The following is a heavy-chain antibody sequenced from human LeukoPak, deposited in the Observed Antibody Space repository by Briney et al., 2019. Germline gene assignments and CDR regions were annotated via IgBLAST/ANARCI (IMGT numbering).Heavy chain of an antibody. CDR1: GDSIRSGGYY. D-gene: IGHD6-6*01. CDR2: IHYSGSA. V-gene: IGHV4-31*03. CDR3: ARPFEYSSSSGAFDI. Sequence: PSETLSLTCTVSGDSIRSGGYYWSWIRQHPGEGLEWIGFIHYSGSAYFTPSLKSRVIISIDTSKSQFSLTLSSVTAADTAVYYCARPFEYSSSSGAFDIWGQGTMVTVSS. J-gene: IGHJ3*02.